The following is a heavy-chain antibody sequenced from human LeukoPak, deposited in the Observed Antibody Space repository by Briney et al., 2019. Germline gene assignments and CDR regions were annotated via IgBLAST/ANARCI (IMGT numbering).Heavy chain of an antibody. Sequence: GGSLRLSCAACGFPFSSYGVHWVREAPGKGLEWVAFIRYDGSNKYYADSVKGRFTISRDNSKNTLYLQMNSLRAEDTAVYYCAKDHQYCSGGSCYRIYYYYYYMDAWGKGTTVTVSS. J-gene: IGHJ6*03. CDR2: IRYDGSNK. D-gene: IGHD2-15*01. CDR3: AKDHQYCSGGSCYRIYYYYYYMDA. V-gene: IGHV3-30*02. CDR1: GFPFSSYG.